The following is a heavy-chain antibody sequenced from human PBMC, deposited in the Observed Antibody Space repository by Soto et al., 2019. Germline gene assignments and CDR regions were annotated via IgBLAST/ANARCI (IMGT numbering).Heavy chain of an antibody. J-gene: IGHJ5*02. D-gene: IGHD6-13*01. Sequence: QLQLQESGSGLVKPSQTLSLTCAVSGGSISSGGYSWSWIRQPPGKGLEWIGYIYHSGSTYYNPSLKSRVTIAVDRSKNQFSLKLSSVTAADTAVYYCARVYSSSWYNWFAPWGQGTLVTVSS. CDR2: IYHSGST. CDR1: GGSISSGGYS. V-gene: IGHV4-30-2*01. CDR3: ARVYSSSWYNWFAP.